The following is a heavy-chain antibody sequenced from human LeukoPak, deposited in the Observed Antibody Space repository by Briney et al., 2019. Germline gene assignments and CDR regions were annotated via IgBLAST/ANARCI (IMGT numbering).Heavy chain of an antibody. V-gene: IGHV4-39*01. CDR2: IHYSGST. J-gene: IGHJ6*02. Sequence: SETLSLTCTVSGGSISSSSYYWGWIRQPPGKGLEWIGSIHYSGSTYYNPSLKSRVTISVDTSKNQFSLKLSSVTAADTAVYYCASRVVPAAMDYYYYGMDVWGQGTTVTVSS. CDR1: GGSISSSSYY. CDR3: ASRVVPAAMDYYYYGMDV. D-gene: IGHD2-2*01.